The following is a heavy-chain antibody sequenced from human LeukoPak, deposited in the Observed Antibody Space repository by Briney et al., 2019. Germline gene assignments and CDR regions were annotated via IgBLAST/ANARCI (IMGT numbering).Heavy chain of an antibody. Sequence: ASVKVSCKVSGYTLTELSMHWVRQAPGKGLEWMGGFDPEDGETIYAQKFQGRVTMTEDTSTDTAYMELSSLRSEDTAVYYCATQSALLRDFDYWGQGTLVTVSS. CDR3: ATQSALLRDFDY. CDR1: GYTLTELS. CDR2: FDPEDGET. J-gene: IGHJ4*02. V-gene: IGHV1-24*01. D-gene: IGHD3-22*01.